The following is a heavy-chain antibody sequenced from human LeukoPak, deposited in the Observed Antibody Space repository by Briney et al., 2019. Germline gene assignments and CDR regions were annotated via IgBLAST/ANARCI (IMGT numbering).Heavy chain of an antibody. Sequence: PSETLSLTCTVSGGSISSYYWSWIRQPAGKGLEWIGRIYTSGSTNYNPSLKSRVTMSVDTSKNQFSLKLSSVTAADTAVYYCARDRGSSGWYGVYYFDCWGQGTLVTVSS. J-gene: IGHJ4*02. D-gene: IGHD6-19*01. CDR2: IYTSGST. CDR1: GGSISSYY. CDR3: ARDRGSSGWYGVYYFDC. V-gene: IGHV4-4*07.